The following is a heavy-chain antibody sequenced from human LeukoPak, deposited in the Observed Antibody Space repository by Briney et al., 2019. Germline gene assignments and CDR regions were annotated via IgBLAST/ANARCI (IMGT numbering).Heavy chain of an antibody. CDR2: IISSGAYI. D-gene: IGHD5-24*01. CDR3: ARVTFAATTNNYYFYHMDV. Sequence: GGSLRLSCAASGFTFSSYSMTWVRQAPGKGLEWVSSIISSGAYIYYADSVKDRFTISRDNAKNSLYLQMSSLRAEDTAVYYCARVTFAATTNNYYFYHMDVWGKGTSVTVSS. V-gene: IGHV3-21*01. J-gene: IGHJ6*03. CDR1: GFTFSSYS.